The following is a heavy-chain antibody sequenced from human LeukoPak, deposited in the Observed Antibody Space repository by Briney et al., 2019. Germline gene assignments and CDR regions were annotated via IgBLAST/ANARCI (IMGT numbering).Heavy chain of an antibody. D-gene: IGHD3-10*01. Sequence: SGGSLRLSCAASGFTFSNYAMSWARQAPGKGLEWVSAISGSGGSTYYADSVKGQFTISRDNSKNTLYLQMNSLRAEDTAVYYCTKGTIWSPFDYWGQGTLVTVSS. CDR1: GFTFSNYA. J-gene: IGHJ4*02. CDR3: TKGTIWSPFDY. V-gene: IGHV3-23*01. CDR2: ISGSGGST.